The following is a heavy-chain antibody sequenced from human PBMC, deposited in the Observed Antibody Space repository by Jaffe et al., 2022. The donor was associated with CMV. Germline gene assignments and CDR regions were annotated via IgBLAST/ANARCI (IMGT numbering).Heavy chain of an antibody. V-gene: IGHV1-8*01. CDR3: ARVGQRRTISVSLNRNGWFDS. D-gene: IGHD1-7*01. CDR2: MNPNTVKT. Sequence: QAQLVQSGAEVKEPGASVRVSCKASGYTFIDYDIHWVRQAAGQGLEWLGWMNPNTVKTGYAPRFQGRVTLTRNTSVSTAYMELSGLTSEDTAVYYCARVGQRRTISVSLNRNGWFDSWGQGTLVIVS. J-gene: IGHJ5*01. CDR1: GYTFIDYD.